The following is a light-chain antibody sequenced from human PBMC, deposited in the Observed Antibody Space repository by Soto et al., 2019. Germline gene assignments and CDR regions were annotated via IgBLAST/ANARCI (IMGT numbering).Light chain of an antibody. CDR1: QTISNNY. V-gene: IGKV3-20*01. J-gene: IGKJ1*01. CDR2: AAS. CDR3: QQYGTSPRT. Sequence: EIVLTQSPGTLSLSPGEGATLSCRASQTISNNYLAWYQHKPGQAPRLLIYAASTRATGIPDRFSGRGSGADFTLTVNRLEPEDFAVYYCQQYGTSPRTFGQGTKV.